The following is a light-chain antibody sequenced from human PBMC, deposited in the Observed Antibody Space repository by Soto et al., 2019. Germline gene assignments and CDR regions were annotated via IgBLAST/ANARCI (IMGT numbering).Light chain of an antibody. V-gene: IGLV2-14*03. Sequence: QSALTQPASMSGSPGQSITISCTGTSSDVGGYNYVSWYRQHPGKAPKLMIYDVNNRPSGVSHRFSGSKSGNTVSLTISGLQAEDEADYYCSSHSSSSTLVVFGGGTKLTVL. CDR1: SSDVGGYNY. CDR3: SSHSSSSTLVV. CDR2: DVN. J-gene: IGLJ2*01.